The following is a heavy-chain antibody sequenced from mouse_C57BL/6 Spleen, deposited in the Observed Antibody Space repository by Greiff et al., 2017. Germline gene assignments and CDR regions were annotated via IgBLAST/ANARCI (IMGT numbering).Heavy chain of an antibody. CDR2: IDPENGDT. Sequence: VQLKQSGAELVRPGASVKLSCTASGFNIKDDYMHWVKQRPEQGLEWIGWIDPENGDTEYASKFQGKATITADTSSNTAYLQLSSLTSEDTAVYYCTTDYYGSSYEAWFAYWGQGTLVTVSA. J-gene: IGHJ3*01. CDR3: TTDYYGSSYEAWFAY. CDR1: GFNIKDDY. D-gene: IGHD1-1*01. V-gene: IGHV14-4*01.